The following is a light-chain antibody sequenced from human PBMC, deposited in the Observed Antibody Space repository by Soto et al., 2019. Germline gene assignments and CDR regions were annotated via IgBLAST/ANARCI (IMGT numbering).Light chain of an antibody. Sequence: EIVLTQSPGTLSLSPGERATLSCRASQSVSSNYLAWYQHKPGQAPRLLIYGASTRATGIPARFSGSGSGTEFTLTISRLEPEDFAVYYCQQYGSSPWTFGQGTKVDIK. CDR1: QSVSSNY. CDR3: QQYGSSPWT. J-gene: IGKJ1*01. V-gene: IGKV3-20*01. CDR2: GAS.